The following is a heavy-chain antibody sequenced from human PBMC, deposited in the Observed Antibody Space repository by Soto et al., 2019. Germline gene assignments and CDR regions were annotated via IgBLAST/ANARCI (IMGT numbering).Heavy chain of an antibody. Sequence: SETLSLTCTVSGGSISSSSYYWGWIRQPPGKGLEWIGSIYYSGSTYYNPSLKSRVTISVDTSKNQFSLKLSSVTAADTAVYYCARRFLGYCISTSCYAGRDYYYGMDVWGQGTTVTVSS. J-gene: IGHJ6*02. D-gene: IGHD2-2*01. V-gene: IGHV4-39*01. CDR2: IYYSGST. CDR1: GGSISSSSYY. CDR3: ARRFLGYCISTSCYAGRDYYYGMDV.